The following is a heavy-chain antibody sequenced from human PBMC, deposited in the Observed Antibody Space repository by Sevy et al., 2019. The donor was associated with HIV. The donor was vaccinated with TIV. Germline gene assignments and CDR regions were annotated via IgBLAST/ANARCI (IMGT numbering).Heavy chain of an antibody. J-gene: IGHJ4*02. Sequence: GGSLRLSCAASGFTFNNYWMTWVRQAPGKGLEWVANIKQDGSDKYYMESVKGRFNISRDNTKNSLYLQRKSLRAEDTAVYYCARSWYYWGHMGYWGQGTLVTVSS. CDR1: GFTFNNYW. V-gene: IGHV3-7*03. D-gene: IGHD1-20*01. CDR2: IKQDGSDK. CDR3: ARSWYYWGHMGY.